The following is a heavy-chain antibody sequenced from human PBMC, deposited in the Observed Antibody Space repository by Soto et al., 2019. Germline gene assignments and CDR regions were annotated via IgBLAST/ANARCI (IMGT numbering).Heavy chain of an antibody. CDR2: ISAYNGNT. Sequence: QVQLVQSGAEVKKPGASVKVSCKASGYTFTSYGISWVRQAPGQGLEWMGWISAYNGNTNYAQKLQGRVTMTTDTSTSTAYMELRSLRSGDTAVYYCARDRLKWELLNWFDPWGQGTLVTVSS. J-gene: IGHJ5*02. CDR1: GYTFTSYG. V-gene: IGHV1-18*01. CDR3: ARDRLKWELLNWFDP. D-gene: IGHD1-26*01.